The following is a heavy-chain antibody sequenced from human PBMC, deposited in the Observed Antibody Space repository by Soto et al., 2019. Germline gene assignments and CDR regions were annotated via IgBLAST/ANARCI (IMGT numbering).Heavy chain of an antibody. D-gene: IGHD2-2*01. V-gene: IGHV5-10-1*01. CDR1: GYSFTSYW. CDR3: ARHPIVVVPAAGEYGMDV. Sequence: GESLKISCKGSGYSFTSYWISWVRQMPGKGLEWMGRIDPSDSYTNYSPSFQGHVTISADKSISTAYLQWSSLKASDTAMYYCARHPIVVVPAAGEYGMDVWGQGTTVTVSS. J-gene: IGHJ6*02. CDR2: IDPSDSYT.